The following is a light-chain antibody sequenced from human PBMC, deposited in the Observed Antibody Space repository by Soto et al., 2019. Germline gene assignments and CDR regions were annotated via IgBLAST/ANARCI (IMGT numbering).Light chain of an antibody. V-gene: IGKV3-20*01. CDR2: GAS. CDR1: QSVSSSY. J-gene: IGKJ2*01. Sequence: ALSKTPGTVSWSREERGTRCFRASQSVSSSYLAWYQQKPGQAPRLLIYGASSRATGIPDRFSGSGSGTDFTLTISILKPEDFAVYYCQQYGGSSYTFGQGTKVDIK. CDR3: QQYGGSSYT.